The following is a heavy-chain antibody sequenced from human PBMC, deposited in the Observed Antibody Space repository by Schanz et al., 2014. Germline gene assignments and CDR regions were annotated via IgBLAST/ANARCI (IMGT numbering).Heavy chain of an antibody. D-gene: IGHD3-10*01. V-gene: IGHV3-23*01. Sequence: EVQLLESGGGLAQPGGSLRLSCAASGFTFSSYGMNWLRQAPGKGLEWVSVIGVDGTTTYYADSVKGRFTISRDNSKNTLYLQMNSLRGEDTAVYYFPKGTLGELRAFDTWGDGTMVTVAS. J-gene: IGHJ3*02. CDR2: IGVDGTTT. CDR3: PKGTLGELRAFDT. CDR1: GFTFSSYG.